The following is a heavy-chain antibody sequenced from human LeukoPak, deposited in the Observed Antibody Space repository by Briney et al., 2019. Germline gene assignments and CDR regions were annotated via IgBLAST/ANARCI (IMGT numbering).Heavy chain of an antibody. J-gene: IGHJ4*02. CDR2: SYYSGDT. CDR3: AGAYCGGDCHSLGILHN. CDR1: GGSINNYY. V-gene: IGHV4-59*08. D-gene: IGHD2-21*02. Sequence: KPSETLSLTCTVSGGSINNYYWNWIRQPPGKGLEWIGYSYYSGDTNYNPSLKSRVTILVDTSKNQVSLKLSSVTAADTAVYYCAGAYCGGDCHSLGILHNWGQGTLVTVSS.